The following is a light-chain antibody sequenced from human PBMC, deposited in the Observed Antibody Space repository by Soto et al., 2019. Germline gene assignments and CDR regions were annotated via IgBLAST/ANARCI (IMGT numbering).Light chain of an antibody. CDR2: GAS. Sequence: EVVMTQSPATLSVSPGERATLSCRASQSVSSNLAWYQQKPGQAPRLLIYGASTRATGIPARFSGSGFGTEFTLSISSLQSEYFAVYYCQQYNNWYTFGQGTKLEIK. CDR3: QQYNNWYT. V-gene: IGKV3-15*01. J-gene: IGKJ2*01. CDR1: QSVSSN.